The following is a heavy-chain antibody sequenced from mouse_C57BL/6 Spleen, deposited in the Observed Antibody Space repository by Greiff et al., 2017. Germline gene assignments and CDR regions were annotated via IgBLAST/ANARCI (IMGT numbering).Heavy chain of an antibody. CDR2: INPSHGGT. CDR3: ARGGYYYGSSLYWYFDG. Sequence: QVQLQQPGTELVKPGASVKLSCTASGYTFTSYWMHWVKQRPGQGLEWIGNINPSHGGTNYNEKFKGKATLTVDKSSSTAYMQLSSLTSEDSAVYYCARGGYYYGSSLYWYFDGWGTGTTVTVSS. D-gene: IGHD1-1*01. J-gene: IGHJ1*03. V-gene: IGHV1-53*01. CDR1: GYTFTSYW.